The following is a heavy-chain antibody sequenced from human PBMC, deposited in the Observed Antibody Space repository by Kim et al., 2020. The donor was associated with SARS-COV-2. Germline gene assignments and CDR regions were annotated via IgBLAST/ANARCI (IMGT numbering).Heavy chain of an antibody. J-gene: IGHJ4*02. D-gene: IGHD2-2*01. V-gene: IGHV1-3*01. CDR3: ARGPYCSSTSCYGMVDY. Sequence: FQGRVTITRDTSASTAYMELSSLRSEDTAVYYCARGPYCSSTSCYGMVDYWGQGTLVTVSS.